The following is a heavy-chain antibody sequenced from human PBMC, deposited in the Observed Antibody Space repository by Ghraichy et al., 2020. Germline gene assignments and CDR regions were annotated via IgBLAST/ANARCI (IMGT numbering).Heavy chain of an antibody. CDR1: GFTFSRYG. Sequence: GGSLRLSCAASGFTFSRYGMHWVRQAPGEGLEWVTVTSYDGSNKNYADSVKGRFTISRDNSKNTLYLQINSLRPEDTAVYYCAKERDTSGYYSFRGDYYGMDVWSQGTTVTVSS. CDR2: TSYDGSNK. D-gene: IGHD3-3*01. CDR3: AKERDTSGYYSFRGDYYGMDV. V-gene: IGHV3-30*18. J-gene: IGHJ6*02.